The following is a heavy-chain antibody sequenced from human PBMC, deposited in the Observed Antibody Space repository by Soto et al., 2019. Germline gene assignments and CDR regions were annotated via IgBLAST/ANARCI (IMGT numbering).Heavy chain of an antibody. J-gene: IGHJ5*02. CDR1: GYTFTNYA. CDR2: INTGNGNT. Sequence: ASVKVSCKASGYTFTNYAMHWMRQAPGQRLEWMGWINTGNGNTKYSQKFQGRVTITRDTSASTAYVELSSLRTEDTAVYYCARGLGGHLGYLDPWGQGTLVTVSS. D-gene: IGHD5-12*01. CDR3: ARGLGGHLGYLDP. V-gene: IGHV1-3*04.